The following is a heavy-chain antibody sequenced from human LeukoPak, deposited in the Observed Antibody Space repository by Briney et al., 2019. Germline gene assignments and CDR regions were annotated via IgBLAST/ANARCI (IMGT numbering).Heavy chain of an antibody. CDR1: GFTFSSYG. CDR3: ARGYGDSLSDAFDI. CDR2: ISYDGSNK. D-gene: IGHD4-17*01. V-gene: IGHV3-30*03. J-gene: IGHJ3*02. Sequence: GGSLRLSCAASGFTFSSYGMHWVRQAPGKGLEWVAVISYDGSNKYYADSVKGRFTISRDNSKNTLYLQMNSLRAEDTAVYYCARGYGDSLSDAFDIWGQGTMVTVSS.